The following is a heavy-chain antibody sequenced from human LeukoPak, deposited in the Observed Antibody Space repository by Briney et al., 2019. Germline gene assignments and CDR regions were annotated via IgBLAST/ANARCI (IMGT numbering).Heavy chain of an antibody. CDR2: ISSSGSTI. V-gene: IGHV3-11*04. D-gene: IGHD4-17*01. CDR3: ARFRLTTVTLPGSLSNWYFDL. J-gene: IGHJ2*01. Sequence: PGGSLRLSCAASGFTFSDYYMSWIRQAPGKGLEWVSYISSSGSTIYYADSVKGRFTISRDNAKNSLYLQMNSLRAEDTAVYYCARFRLTTVTLPGSLSNWYFDLWGRGTLVTVSS. CDR1: GFTFSDYY.